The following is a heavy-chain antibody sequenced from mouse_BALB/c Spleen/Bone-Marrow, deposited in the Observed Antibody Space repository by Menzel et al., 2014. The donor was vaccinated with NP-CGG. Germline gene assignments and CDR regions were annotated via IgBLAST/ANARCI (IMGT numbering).Heavy chain of an antibody. D-gene: IGHD2-2*01. V-gene: IGHV1-14*01. CDR1: GYTFTSYV. J-gene: IGHJ1*01. CDR3: ARSLYGYDWYFDV. CDR2: INPYNDGT. Sequence: EVKLMESGPELVKPGASVKMSCKASGYTFTSYVIHWVKQTPGQGLEWIGNINPYNDGTKYNEKFKGKATLTSDKSSSTAYMELSSLTSEDSAVYYCARSLYGYDWYFDVWGAGTTVTVSS.